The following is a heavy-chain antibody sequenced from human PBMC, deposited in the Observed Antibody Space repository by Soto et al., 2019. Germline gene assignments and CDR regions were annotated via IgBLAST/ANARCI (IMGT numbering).Heavy chain of an antibody. V-gene: IGHV3-23*01. CDR2: IIGSGDSV. D-gene: IGHD5-12*01. CDR1: GFTFSSYS. CDR3: ANDRYSGYDSGY. J-gene: IGHJ4*01. Sequence: EAQLLESGGGFVQPGGSLRLSCAASGFTFSSYSMSWVRQAPGKGLEWFSAIIGSGDSVYYADSGKGRFTISRDNSKNTLYLQRSTLIAEDTAVYYCANDRYSGYDSGYWGQGTLVTVSS.